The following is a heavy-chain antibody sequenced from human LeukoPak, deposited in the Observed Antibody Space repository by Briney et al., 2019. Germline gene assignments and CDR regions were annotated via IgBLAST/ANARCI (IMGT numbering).Heavy chain of an antibody. CDR1: GGSISSSSYY. D-gene: IGHD2-15*01. V-gene: IGHV4-39*01. CDR2: IYYSGST. CDR3: ARQFDCSGGSCYSSWFDP. J-gene: IGHJ5*02. Sequence: PSETLSLTCTVSGGSISSSSYYWGWIRQPPGKGLEWIGSIYYSGSTYYNPSLKSRVTISVDTSKNQFSLKLSSVTAADTAVYYCARQFDCSGGSCYSSWFDPWGQGTLVTVSS.